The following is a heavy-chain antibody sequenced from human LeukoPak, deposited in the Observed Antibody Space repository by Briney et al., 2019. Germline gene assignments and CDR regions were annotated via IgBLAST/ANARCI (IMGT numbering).Heavy chain of an antibody. J-gene: IGHJ6*02. CDR3: ARDSSSSSSYYYYYGMDV. CDR1: GFAFSSSW. Sequence: GGSLRLSCAASGFAFSSSWMNWFRQAPGKRLEWVANINRDGSEKYCVDSVKGRFTTSRDNAKNSLYLQMNSLRAEDTAVYYCARDSSSSSSYYYYYGMDVWGQGTTVTVSS. D-gene: IGHD6-6*01. CDR2: INRDGSEK. V-gene: IGHV3-7*03.